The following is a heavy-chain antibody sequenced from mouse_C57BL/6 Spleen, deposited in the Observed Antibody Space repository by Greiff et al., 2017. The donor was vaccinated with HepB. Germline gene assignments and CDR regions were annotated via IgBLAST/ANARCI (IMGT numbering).Heavy chain of an antibody. Sequence: QVHVKQSGAELVKPGASVKMSCKASGYTFTSYWITWVKQRPGQGLEWIGDIYPGSGSTNYNEKFKSKATLTVDTSSSTAYMQLSSLTSEDSAVYYCAKSFSNWDYWGQGTTLTVSS. J-gene: IGHJ2*01. CDR1: GYTFTSYW. V-gene: IGHV1-55*01. CDR2: IYPGSGST. CDR3: AKSFSNWDY. D-gene: IGHD4-1*01.